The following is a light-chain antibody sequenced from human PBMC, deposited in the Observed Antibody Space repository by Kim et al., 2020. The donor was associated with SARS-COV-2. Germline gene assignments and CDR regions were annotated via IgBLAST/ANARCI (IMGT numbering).Light chain of an antibody. J-gene: IGLJ3*02. Sequence: RQTATLTCTGNNNNVATQGAAWLQQHQGHPPKLLSYRNNSRPSGISDRLSASRSGNTASLTITGLQPEDEADYYCSAWDASLRVWVFGGGTQLTVL. V-gene: IGLV10-54*01. CDR2: RNN. CDR3: SAWDASLRVWV. CDR1: NNNVATQG.